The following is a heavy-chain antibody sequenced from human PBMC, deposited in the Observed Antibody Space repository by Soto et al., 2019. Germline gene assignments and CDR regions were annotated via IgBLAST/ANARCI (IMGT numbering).Heavy chain of an antibody. V-gene: IGHV3-23*01. J-gene: IGHJ5*02. D-gene: IGHD3-22*01. CDR3: AKDLEASYYYGSSGFWFGP. CDR1: GFTFSSYA. Sequence: EVQLLESGGGLVQPGGSLRLSCAASGFTFSSYAMSWVRQAPGKGLEWVSAISGSGGSTYYADSVKGRFTISRDNSKNTLYLQMNSLRAEDTAVNYCAKDLEASYYYGSSGFWFGPWGQGAQVTVS. CDR2: ISGSGGST.